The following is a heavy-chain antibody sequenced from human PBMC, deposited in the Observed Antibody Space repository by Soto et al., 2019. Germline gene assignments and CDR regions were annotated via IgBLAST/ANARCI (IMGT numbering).Heavy chain of an antibody. V-gene: IGHV3-30*03. J-gene: IGHJ6*02. CDR1: GFTFSSYG. D-gene: IGHD3-22*01. CDR3: ARGPYYYDSSGYYYYGMDV. CDR2: ISYDGSNK. Sequence: GGSLRLSCAASGFTFSSYGMHRVRQAPGKGLEWVAVISYDGSNKYYADSVKGRFTISRDNSKNTLYLQMNSLRAEDTAVYYCARGPYYYDSSGYYYYGMDVWGQGTTVTVSS.